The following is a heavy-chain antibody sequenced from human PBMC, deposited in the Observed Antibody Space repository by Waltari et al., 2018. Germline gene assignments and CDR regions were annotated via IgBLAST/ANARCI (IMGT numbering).Heavy chain of an antibody. CDR2: ISSSSKTI. CDR3: ARDPSNLDY. V-gene: IGHV3-48*01. Sequence: EVQLVESGGGLVQPGGSLRLSCAAPGFTLSRYTMNWVRQAPGKGLEWVSYISSSSKTIYYADSVKGRFTISRDNAKNSLYLQMNSLRAEDTAVYYCARDPSNLDYWGQGTLVTVSS. J-gene: IGHJ4*02. CDR1: GFTLSRYT.